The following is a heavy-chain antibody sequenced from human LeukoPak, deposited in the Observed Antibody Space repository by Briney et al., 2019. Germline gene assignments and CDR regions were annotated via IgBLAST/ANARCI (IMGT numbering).Heavy chain of an antibody. CDR2: INTNTGNP. J-gene: IGHJ5*02. CDR3: ARERGSRTNWFDP. CDR1: GYTFTNYG. Sequence: GASVKVSCKASGYTFTNYGLSWVRQAPGQGLEWMGWINTNTGNPKSAQGFTERFVFSLDASVSTAYLQISSLKAEDTAVYYCARERGSRTNWFDPWGQGTLVTVSS. V-gene: IGHV7-4-1*02. D-gene: IGHD3-16*01.